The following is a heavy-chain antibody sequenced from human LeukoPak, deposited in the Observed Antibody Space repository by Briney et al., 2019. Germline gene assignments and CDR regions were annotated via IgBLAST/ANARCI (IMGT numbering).Heavy chain of an antibody. CDR1: GGSFSGYY. Sequence: SETLSLTCAVYGGSFSGYYWSWIRQPPGKGLEWIGEINHSGSTNYSPSLKSRVTISVDTSKNQFSLKLSSVTAADTAMYYCARDDQYCSGGSCYPYWGQGTLVTVSS. V-gene: IGHV4-34*01. CDR2: INHSGST. CDR3: ARDDQYCSGGSCYPY. D-gene: IGHD2-15*01. J-gene: IGHJ4*02.